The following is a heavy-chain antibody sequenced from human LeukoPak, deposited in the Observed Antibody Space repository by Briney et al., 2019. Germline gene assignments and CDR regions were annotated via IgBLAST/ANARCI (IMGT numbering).Heavy chain of an antibody. D-gene: IGHD3-16*01. Sequence: SETLSLTCAVYGGSFSGYYWSWIRQPPGKGLEWIGEINHSGSTNYNPSLKSRVTISVDTSKNQFSLKLSSVTAADTAVYYCARRPPFGAWRHWGQGTLVTVSS. CDR3: ARRPPFGAWRH. J-gene: IGHJ1*01. CDR2: INHSGST. CDR1: GGSFSGYY. V-gene: IGHV4-34*01.